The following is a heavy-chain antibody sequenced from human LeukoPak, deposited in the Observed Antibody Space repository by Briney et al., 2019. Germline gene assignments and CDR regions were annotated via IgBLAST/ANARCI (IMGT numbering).Heavy chain of an antibody. CDR1: GFTFNTYS. Sequence: GGSLRLSCAASGFTFNTYSMNWARQAPGKGGEWVSSISSSSSYIYYADSVKGRFTISRDNAKNSLYLQMNSLRAEDTAVYYCARIDILTSFDYWGQGPLVTVSS. J-gene: IGHJ4*02. CDR3: ARIDILTSFDY. CDR2: ISSSSSYI. D-gene: IGHD3-9*01. V-gene: IGHV3-21*01.